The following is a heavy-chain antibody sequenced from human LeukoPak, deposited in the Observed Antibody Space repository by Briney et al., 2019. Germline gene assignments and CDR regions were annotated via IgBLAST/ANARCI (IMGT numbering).Heavy chain of an antibody. CDR1: GYSFTGYW. V-gene: IGHV5-51*01. CDR2: IYPGDSDT. D-gene: IGHD2-2*01. CDR3: ARRRSSISWGFDP. J-gene: IGHJ5*02. Sequence: GESLKISCKGSGYSFTGYWIGWVRQMPGKGLEWMGIIYPGDSDTRYSPSFQGQVTISADKSISTAYLQWSSLKASDTVMYYCARRRSSISWGFDPWGQGTLVTVSS.